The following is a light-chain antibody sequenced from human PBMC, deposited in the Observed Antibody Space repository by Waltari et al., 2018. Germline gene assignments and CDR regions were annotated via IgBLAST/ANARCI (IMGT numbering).Light chain of an antibody. CDR1: ALATPF. Sequence: SSELPQPPSVSVSPGQTATIACSADALATPFVYWYQQKPGQAPVLVMFRDTERPSGIPERFSGSGSGTTVTLTISGVQAEDEADYYCQSADNTGDYVLFGGGTKLTVL. CDR3: QSADNTGDYVL. CDR2: RDT. J-gene: IGLJ3*02. V-gene: IGLV3-25*03.